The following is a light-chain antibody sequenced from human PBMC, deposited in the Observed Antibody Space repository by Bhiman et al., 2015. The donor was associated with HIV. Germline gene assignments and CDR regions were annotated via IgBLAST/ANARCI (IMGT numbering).Light chain of an antibody. CDR1: TSSIGSNH. J-gene: IGLJ2*01. CDR3: QSYDLSLSGVV. Sequence: QSVLTQLPSASGLPEQTVTISCSGSTSSIGSNHVYWYQQVAGATPKLLIYKSSQRPSGVSDRFSGSKSGTSASLAITGLQPEDEADYYCQSYDLSLSGVVFGGGTKLTVL. CDR2: KSS. V-gene: IGLV1-47*01.